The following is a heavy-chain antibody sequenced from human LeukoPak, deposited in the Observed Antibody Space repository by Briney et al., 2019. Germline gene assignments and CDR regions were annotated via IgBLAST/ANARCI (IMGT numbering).Heavy chain of an antibody. J-gene: IGHJ4*02. CDR1: VFTFSSCT. D-gene: IGHD1-7*01. V-gene: IGHV3-23*01. Sequence: GGSLRLSCAASVFTFSSCTMGWVRQAPGKGLEWVSTITDGGGHSYYADSMKGRFRVSRDNFKNPLYLQMDSLRAEDTGLYYCAREPAGTYGRYHDYWAQGTVVSVPS. CDR3: AREPAGTYGRYHDY. CDR2: ITDGGGHS.